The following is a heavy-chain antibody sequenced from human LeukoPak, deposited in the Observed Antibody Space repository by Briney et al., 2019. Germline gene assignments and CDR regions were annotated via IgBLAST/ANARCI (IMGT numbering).Heavy chain of an antibody. CDR1: GGSISSTSYY. CDR2: INYSGTT. D-gene: IGHD3-3*01. Sequence: PSETLSLTCTVSGGSISSTSYYWGWIRQPPGKGLEWIGSINYSGTTYYNPSLKSRVTISVDTSKNQFSLKLSSVTAADTAVYYYAKNGQSGFSFDPWGQGTLVTVSS. J-gene: IGHJ5*02. CDR3: AKNGQSGFSFDP. V-gene: IGHV4-39*07.